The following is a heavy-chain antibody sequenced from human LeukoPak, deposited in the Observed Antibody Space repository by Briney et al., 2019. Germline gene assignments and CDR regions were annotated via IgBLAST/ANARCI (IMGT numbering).Heavy chain of an antibody. V-gene: IGHV3-20*04. Sequence: GRSLRLSCAASGFTFDGYAMNWVRQGPGKGLEWVAVINWSGDSAGYADSVKGRFTISRDNAKNSLYLQMSSLRGEDTALYYCARTKVGATFDYWGQGTLVTVSS. CDR1: GFTFDGYA. CDR2: INWSGDSA. D-gene: IGHD1-26*01. J-gene: IGHJ4*02. CDR3: ARTKVGATFDY.